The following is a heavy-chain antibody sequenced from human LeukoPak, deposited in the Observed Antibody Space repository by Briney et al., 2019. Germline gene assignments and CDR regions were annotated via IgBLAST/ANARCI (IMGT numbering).Heavy chain of an antibody. D-gene: IGHD2-8*01. V-gene: IGHV3-48*01. Sequence: PGGSLRLSCAASGFTFSTYSMSWVRQAPGKGLEWVSYISSSSSTISYPDSVKGRFTISRDNAKNSPYLQMNNLRAEDTAVYYCARDRCTNGVCYTFAYWGQGTLVTVSS. CDR1: GFTFSTYS. J-gene: IGHJ4*02. CDR2: ISSSSSTI. CDR3: ARDRCTNGVCYTFAY.